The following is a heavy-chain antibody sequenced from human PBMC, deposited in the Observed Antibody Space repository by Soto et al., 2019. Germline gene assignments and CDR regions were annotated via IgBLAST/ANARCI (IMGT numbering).Heavy chain of an antibody. V-gene: IGHV4-59*01. CDR3: ATTSYDFWSGYYRDYYYYMDV. CDR2: IYYSGST. D-gene: IGHD3-3*01. J-gene: IGHJ6*03. Sequence: SETLSLTCTVSGGSISSYYWSWIRQPPGKGLEWIGYIYYSGSTNYNPSLKSRVTISVDTSKNQFSLKLSSVTAADTAVYYCATTSYDFWSGYYRDYYYYMDVWGKGTTVTVSS. CDR1: GGSISSYY.